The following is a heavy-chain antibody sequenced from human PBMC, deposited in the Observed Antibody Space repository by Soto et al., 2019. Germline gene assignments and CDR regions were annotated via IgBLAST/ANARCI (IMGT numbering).Heavy chain of an antibody. CDR2: INHSGST. V-gene: IGHV4-34*01. CDR1: GDAISNYY. Sequence: ASETLSLTCSVSGDAISNYYWSWIRQPPGRGLEWIGEINHSGSTNYNPSLKSRVTISVDTSKNQFSLNLSSVTAADTAVYYCARDHIDDYDFWSGYPYYYGMDVWGQGTTVTVSS. J-gene: IGHJ6*02. D-gene: IGHD3-3*01. CDR3: ARDHIDDYDFWSGYPYYYGMDV.